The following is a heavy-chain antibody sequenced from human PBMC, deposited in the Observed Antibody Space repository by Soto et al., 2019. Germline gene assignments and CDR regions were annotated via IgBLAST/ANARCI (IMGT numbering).Heavy chain of an antibody. CDR1: GGSISSGGYY. CDR2: IYYSGST. J-gene: IGHJ6*02. CDR3: ARGLLWFGEPPVRPHYYYGMDV. V-gene: IGHV4-31*03. D-gene: IGHD3-10*01. Sequence: PSETLSLTCTVSGGSISSGGYYWSWIRQHPGKCLEWIGYIYYSGSTYYNPSLKSRVTISVDTSKNQFSLKLSSVAAADTAVYYCARGLLWFGEPPVRPHYYYGMDVWGQGTTVTVSS.